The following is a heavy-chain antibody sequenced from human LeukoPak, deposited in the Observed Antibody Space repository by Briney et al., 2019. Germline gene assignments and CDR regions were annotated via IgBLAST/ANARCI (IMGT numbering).Heavy chain of an antibody. J-gene: IGHJ4*02. CDR1: GGSISSGGYY. Sequence: SQTLSLTCTVSGGSISSGGYYWSWIRQHPGKGLEWIGYIYYSGSTYYNPSLKSRVTISVDTSKNQFSLKLSSVTAANTAVYYCARTYSSGWFFDYWGQGTLVTVSS. D-gene: IGHD6-19*01. CDR2: IYYSGST. V-gene: IGHV4-31*03. CDR3: ARTYSSGWFFDY.